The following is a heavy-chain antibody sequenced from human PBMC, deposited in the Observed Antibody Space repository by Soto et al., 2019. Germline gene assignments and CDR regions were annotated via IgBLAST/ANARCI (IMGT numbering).Heavy chain of an antibody. CDR1: GLTFSSYA. D-gene: IGHD3-3*01. CDR3: AKVLDYDFWSGYYFAYFQH. V-gene: IGHV3-23*01. J-gene: IGHJ1*01. CDR2: ISGSGGST. Sequence: PGGSLRLSCAASGLTFSSYAMSWVRQAPGKGLEWVSAISGSGGSTYYADSVKGRFTISRDNSKNTLYLQMNSLRAEDTAVYYCAKVLDYDFWSGYYFAYFQHWGQGTLVTVSS.